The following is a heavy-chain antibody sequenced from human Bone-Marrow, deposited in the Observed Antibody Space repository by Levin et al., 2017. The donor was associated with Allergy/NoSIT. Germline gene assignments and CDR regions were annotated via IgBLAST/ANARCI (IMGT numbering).Heavy chain of an antibody. V-gene: IGHV6-1*01. Sequence: SQTLSLTCTISGDRISSDNVAWNWIRQSPSRGLEWLGRAYYRSKWSNDYAVSVKSRITVNPDPSKNQISLQLNSVTPEDSAVYYCARGRYSAFDYWGQGTLVTVSS. D-gene: IGHD2-15*01. CDR2: AYYRSKWSN. CDR3: ARGRYSAFDY. J-gene: IGHJ4*02. CDR1: GDRISSDNVA.